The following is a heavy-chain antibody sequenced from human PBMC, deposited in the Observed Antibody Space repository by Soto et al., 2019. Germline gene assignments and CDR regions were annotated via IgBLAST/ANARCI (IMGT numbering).Heavy chain of an antibody. D-gene: IGHD3-10*01. Sequence: SETLSLTCTVSGVSIGSGDYCSRWFRQPPGKGLEWIGYIYYSGSTYYNPSLKSRVTISVDTSKNQFSLKLSSVTAADTAVYYCARAQGSGFLVSWGQGTLVTV. CDR1: GVSIGSGDYC. CDR2: IYYSGST. CDR3: ARAQGSGFLVS. V-gene: IGHV4-30-4*01. J-gene: IGHJ4*02.